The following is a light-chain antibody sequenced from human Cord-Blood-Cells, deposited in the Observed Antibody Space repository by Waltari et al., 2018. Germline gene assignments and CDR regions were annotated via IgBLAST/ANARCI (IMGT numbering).Light chain of an antibody. V-gene: IGKV4-1*01. J-gene: IGKJ3*01. CDR3: QQYYSTPFT. CDR1: QIVLYSSNNKNY. Sequence: DIVMTQSPDSLAVSLGERATINRKSSQIVLYSSNNKNYLAWYQQKPGQPPKRLIYWASTRESGVPDRFSGSGSGTDFTLTISSLQAEDVAVYYCQQYYSTPFTFGPGTKVDIK. CDR2: WAS.